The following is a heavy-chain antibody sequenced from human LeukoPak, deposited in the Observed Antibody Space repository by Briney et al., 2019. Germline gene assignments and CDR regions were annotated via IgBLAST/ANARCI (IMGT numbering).Heavy chain of an antibody. CDR2: IYSGGST. CDR3: ARWKGVYYYYMDV. D-gene: IGHD1-1*01. CDR1: GFTVSNNY. J-gene: IGHJ6*03. Sequence: GGSLRLSCAASGFTVSNNYMTWVRQAPGKGLEWVSVIYSGGSTYYADSVKGRFTISRDNSKNTLYLQMNSLRAEDTAVYYCARWKGVYYYYMDVWGKGTTVTVSS. V-gene: IGHV3-53*05.